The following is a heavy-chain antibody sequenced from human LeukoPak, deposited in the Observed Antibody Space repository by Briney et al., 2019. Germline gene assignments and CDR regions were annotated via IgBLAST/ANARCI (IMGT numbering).Heavy chain of an antibody. CDR2: ISAYNGNT. J-gene: IGHJ6*03. CDR3: ARDNGDWNDDENYYYYYYMDV. Sequence: ASVKVSCKASGYTFTSSGISWVRQAPGQGLEWMGWISAYNGNTNYAQNLQGRVTMTTDTSTSTAHMELRSPRSDDTAVYYCARDNGDWNDDENYYYYYYMDVWGKGTTVTVSS. D-gene: IGHD1-1*01. V-gene: IGHV1-18*01. CDR1: GYTFTSSG.